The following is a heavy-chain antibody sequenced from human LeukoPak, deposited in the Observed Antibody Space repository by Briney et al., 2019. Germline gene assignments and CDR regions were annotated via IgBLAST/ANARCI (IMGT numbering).Heavy chain of an antibody. J-gene: IGHJ5*02. CDR2: IHYSGST. Sequence: PSETLSLTCTVSGVSISRTTYYWGWIRQPPGKGLEWIGSIHYSGSTYYNPSLKSRVTISVDTSKNLFSLKVNSVTAADTAVYYCARDRAQTYYYGSGSSFDPWGQGTLVTVSS. V-gene: IGHV4-39*07. D-gene: IGHD3-10*01. CDR1: GVSISRTTYY. CDR3: ARDRAQTYYYGSGSSFDP.